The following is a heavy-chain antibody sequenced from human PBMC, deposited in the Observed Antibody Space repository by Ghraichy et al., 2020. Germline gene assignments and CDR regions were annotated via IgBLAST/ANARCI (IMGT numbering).Heavy chain of an antibody. CDR1: GYTFTSYA. J-gene: IGHJ3*02. D-gene: IGHD3-22*01. Sequence: ASVKVSCKASGYTFTSYAMHWVRQAPGQRLEWMGWINAGNGNTKYSQKFQGKVTITRDTSASTAYMELSSLRSEDTAVYYCARADGDTYYYDSSDAFDIWGQGTMVTVSS. CDR3: ARADGDTYYYDSSDAFDI. V-gene: IGHV1-3*01. CDR2: INAGNGNT.